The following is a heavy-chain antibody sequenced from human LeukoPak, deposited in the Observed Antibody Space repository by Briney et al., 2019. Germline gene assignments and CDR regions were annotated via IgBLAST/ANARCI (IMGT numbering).Heavy chain of an antibody. Sequence: GASVEVSCKASGYTFTSYYMHWVRQAPGQRLEWMGWINAGNGNTKYSQKFQGRVTITRDTSASTAYMELSSLRSEDTAVYYCARDRGYCSGGSCYAEYNWFDPWGQGTLVTVSS. J-gene: IGHJ5*02. CDR1: GYTFTSYY. CDR2: INAGNGNT. V-gene: IGHV1-3*01. D-gene: IGHD2-15*01. CDR3: ARDRGYCSGGSCYAEYNWFDP.